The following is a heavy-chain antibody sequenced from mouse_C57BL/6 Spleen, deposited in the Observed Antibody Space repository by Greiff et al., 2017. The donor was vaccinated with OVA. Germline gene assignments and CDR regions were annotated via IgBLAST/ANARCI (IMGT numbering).Heavy chain of an antibody. J-gene: IGHJ2*01. CDR2: IDPSDSET. D-gene: IGHD2-4*01. V-gene: IGHV1-52*01. CDR1: GYTFTSYW. Sequence: VQLQQPGAELVRPGSSVKLSCKASGYTFTSYWMHWVKQRPIQGLEWIGNIDPSDSETHYNQKFKDKATLTVDKSSSTAYMQLSSLTSEDSAVYYCARWAYDYEDYFDYWGQGTTLTVSS. CDR3: ARWAYDYEDYFDY.